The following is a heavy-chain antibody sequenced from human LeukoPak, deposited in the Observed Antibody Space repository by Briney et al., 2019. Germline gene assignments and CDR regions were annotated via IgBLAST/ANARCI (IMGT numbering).Heavy chain of an antibody. CDR3: ATDYYYGSGSYLYYFDY. CDR2: ISAYNGNT. J-gene: IGHJ4*02. D-gene: IGHD3-10*01. CDR1: GYTFTSYG. Sequence: ASVKVSCKASGYTFTSYGISWVRQAPGQGLEWMEWISAYNGNTNYAQKLQGRVTMTTDTSTSTAYMELRSLRSDDTAVYYCATDYYYGSGSYLYYFDYWGQGTLVTVSS. V-gene: IGHV1-18*01.